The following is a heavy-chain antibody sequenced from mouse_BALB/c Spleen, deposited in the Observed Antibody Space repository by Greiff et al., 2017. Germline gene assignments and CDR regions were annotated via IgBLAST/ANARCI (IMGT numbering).Heavy chain of an antibody. CDR2: ISYSGST. V-gene: IGHV3-2*02. D-gene: IGHD4-1*02. Sequence: EVQLQQSGPGLVKPSQSLSLTCTVTGYSITSDYAWNWIRQFPGNKLEWMGYISYSGSTSYNPSLKSRISITRDTSKNQFFLQLNSVTTEDTATYYCARWGFQLPYYFDYWGQGTTLTVSS. J-gene: IGHJ2*01. CDR3: ARWGFQLPYYFDY. CDR1: GYSITSDYA.